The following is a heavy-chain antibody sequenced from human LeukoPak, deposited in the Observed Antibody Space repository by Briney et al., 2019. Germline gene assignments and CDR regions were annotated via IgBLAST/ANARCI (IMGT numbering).Heavy chain of an antibody. CDR3: ARHWTDSSGYYPFDY. V-gene: IGHV4-4*02. D-gene: IGHD3-22*01. CDR1: GDSINSLDL. Sequence: SETLSLTCTVSGDSINSLDLWSWVRQPPGKGLEWIGEMYLSRTTHSNPSAKSRVTISIDKSKNQFSLKLGSVTAADTAVFYCARHWTDSSGYYPFDYWGQGTLVTVSS. J-gene: IGHJ4*02. CDR2: MYLSRTT.